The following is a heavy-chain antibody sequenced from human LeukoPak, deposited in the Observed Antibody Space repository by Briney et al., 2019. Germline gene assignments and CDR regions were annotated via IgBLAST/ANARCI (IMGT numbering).Heavy chain of an antibody. D-gene: IGHD1-26*01. CDR2: INPNSGGT. Sequence: ASVKVSCKASGYTFTAYDLDWVRQATGQGLEWMGWINPNSGGTNYAQKFQGRVTMTRDTSISTAYMELSRLRSDDTAVYYCARTIVGAADYWGQGTLVTVSS. V-gene: IGHV1-2*02. CDR3: ARTIVGAADY. J-gene: IGHJ4*02. CDR1: GYTFTAYD.